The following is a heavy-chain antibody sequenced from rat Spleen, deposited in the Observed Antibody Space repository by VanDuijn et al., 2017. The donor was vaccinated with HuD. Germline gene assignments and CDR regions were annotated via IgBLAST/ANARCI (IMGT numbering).Heavy chain of an antibody. D-gene: IGHD4-3*01. CDR1: GFTFSNYG. Sequence: EVQLVESGGSFVQPGRSLKLSCAASGFTFSNYGMHWIRQAPTKGLEWVASISPSGGSTYYRDSVKGRFTISRDNAKSTLYLQMDSLRSEDTATYYCATDRGVAGGYWGQGVMVTVSS. CDR2: ISPSGGST. J-gene: IGHJ2*01. CDR3: ATDRGVAGGY. V-gene: IGHV5-19*01.